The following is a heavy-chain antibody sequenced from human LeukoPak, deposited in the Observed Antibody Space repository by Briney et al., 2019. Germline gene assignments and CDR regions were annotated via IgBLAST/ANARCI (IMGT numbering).Heavy chain of an antibody. J-gene: IGHJ4*02. D-gene: IGHD3-10*01. CDR3: ARDVPLLLWFGELNY. V-gene: IGHV3-30*03. CDR1: GFTFSSYW. CDR2: ISYDGSNK. Sequence: PGGSPRLSCAASGFTFSSYWMHWVRQAPGKGLEWVAVISYDGSNKYYADSVKGRFTISRDNSKNTLYLQMNSLRAEDTAVYYCARDVPLLLWFGELNYWGQGTLVTVSS.